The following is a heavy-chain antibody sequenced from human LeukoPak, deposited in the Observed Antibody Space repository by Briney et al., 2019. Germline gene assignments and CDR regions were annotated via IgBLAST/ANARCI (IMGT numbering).Heavy chain of an antibody. J-gene: IGHJ4*02. CDR1: GFTFSSYS. V-gene: IGHV3-21*01. D-gene: IGHD3-10*01. Sequence: GGSLRLSCAASGFTFSSYSMNWVRQAPGKGLEWVSSISSSGSYIYYADSVKGRFSISRDNAKNSLYLQMNSLRAEDTAVYYCASIHLLWFGEFEIWGQGTLVTVSS. CDR2: ISSSGSYI. CDR3: ASIHLLWFGEFEI.